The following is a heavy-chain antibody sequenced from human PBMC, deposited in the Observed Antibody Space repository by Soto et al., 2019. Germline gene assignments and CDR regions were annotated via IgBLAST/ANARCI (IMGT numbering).Heavy chain of an antibody. J-gene: IGHJ3*02. CDR3: ATVRWELHDAFDI. CDR2: IYHSGMT. V-gene: IGHV4-31*03. CDR1: GGSISTGGYY. D-gene: IGHD4-17*01. Sequence: QVQLQESGPGLVKPSQTLSLTCTVSGGSISTGGYYWSWIRQHPGRGLEWIGYIYHSGMTFSNPSIKSRVAISIDTSENQFSLKLSSVTAADTAVYYCATVRWELHDAFDIWGHGTMVSVSS.